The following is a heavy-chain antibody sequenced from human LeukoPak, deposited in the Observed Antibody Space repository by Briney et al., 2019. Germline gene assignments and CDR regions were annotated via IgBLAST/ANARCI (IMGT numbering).Heavy chain of an antibody. J-gene: IGHJ3*02. CDR3: AKDMGTVVVPAAMSAAAFDI. Sequence: GGSLRLSCAASGFTFSSYAMSWVRQAPGKGLEWVSAISGSGGSTYYADSVKGPFTISRDNSKNTLYLQMNSLRAEDTAVYYCAKDMGTVVVPAAMSAAAFDIWGQGTMVTVSS. CDR2: ISGSGGST. V-gene: IGHV3-23*01. CDR1: GFTFSSYA. D-gene: IGHD2-2*03.